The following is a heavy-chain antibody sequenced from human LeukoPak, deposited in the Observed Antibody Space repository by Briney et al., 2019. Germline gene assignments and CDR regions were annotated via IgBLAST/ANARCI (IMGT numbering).Heavy chain of an antibody. V-gene: IGHV4-34*01. J-gene: IGHJ4*02. CDR3: VRDGYNSVDY. CDR1: GGSFSGYY. Sequence: SETLSLTCAVYGGSFSGYYWSWIRQPPGKGLEWIGEINHSGGTNYNPSLKSRVTISVDTSKNQFSLKLSSVTAADTAVYYCVRDGYNSVDYWGQGTLVTVSS. CDR2: INHSGGT. D-gene: IGHD5-24*01.